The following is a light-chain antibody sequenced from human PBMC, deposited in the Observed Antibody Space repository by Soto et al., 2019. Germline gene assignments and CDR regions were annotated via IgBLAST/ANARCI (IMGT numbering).Light chain of an antibody. V-gene: IGKV1-5*01. Sequence: DIQMTQSPSILSASVGGRVTITCRARQSIRSWLAWYQQKPGKAPKHLNYDAYSLKSGVPSRFSGRRSGTEFTLTMAGLQPEDFATYYCQQYENYSPLTFGGGTKVEIK. CDR2: DAY. J-gene: IGKJ4*01. CDR1: QSIRSW. CDR3: QQYENYSPLT.